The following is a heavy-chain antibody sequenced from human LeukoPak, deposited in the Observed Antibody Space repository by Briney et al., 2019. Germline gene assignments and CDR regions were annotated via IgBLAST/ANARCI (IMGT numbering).Heavy chain of an antibody. D-gene: IGHD3-10*01. CDR1: GFTFSNYA. J-gene: IGHJ4*02. Sequence: GKSLRLSCAASGFTFSNYAMHWVRQAPGRGLEWVSLISSGGTYEYYADSVKGRFTISRDNSKNTLYLQLNSLRAEDTAVYYCARDSTYYYDSGSSGPHYFDNWGQGTLVTVSS. V-gene: IGHV3-30*01. CDR3: ARDSTYYYDSGSSGPHYFDN. CDR2: ISSGGTYE.